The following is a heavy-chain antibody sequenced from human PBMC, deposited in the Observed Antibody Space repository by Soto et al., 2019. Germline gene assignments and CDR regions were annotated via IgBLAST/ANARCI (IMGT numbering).Heavy chain of an antibody. D-gene: IGHD5-12*01. CDR3: AKDAPRSCWLSDY. V-gene: IGHV3-23*01. J-gene: IGHJ4*02. CDR2: IGGSGGGT. CDR1: GFTFSIYA. Sequence: EVQLLESGGGLVHPGGSLRLSCAASGFTFSIYAMSWVRQAPGKGVEWVSTIGGSGGGTTYADFVRGRFTVSRDNSRNTLYLQKNSLRAEDTGIYYCAKDAPRSCWLSDYWGRGTLVTVSS.